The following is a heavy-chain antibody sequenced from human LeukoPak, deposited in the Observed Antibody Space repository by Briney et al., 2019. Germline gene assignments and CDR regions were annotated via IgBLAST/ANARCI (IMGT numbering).Heavy chain of an antibody. CDR2: ISGSGGNT. Sequence: PGGSLRLSCAASGFIFSSYAMIWVRQAPGKGLEWVSVISGSGGNTYYADSVKGRFTISRDNSKNTLYLQMNSLRAEDTAVYYCAISGSYWAWAHWGQGTLVTISS. V-gene: IGHV3-23*01. CDR1: GFIFSSYA. J-gene: IGHJ4*02. CDR3: AISGSYWAWAH. D-gene: IGHD1-26*01.